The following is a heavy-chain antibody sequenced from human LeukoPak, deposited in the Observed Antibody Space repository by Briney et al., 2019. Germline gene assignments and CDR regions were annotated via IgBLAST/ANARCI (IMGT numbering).Heavy chain of an antibody. CDR1: GYTFTNYW. V-gene: IGHV5-51*01. CDR3: ARGRYCSSTSCSHFDY. Sequence: SGGSLKISCLGSGYTFTNYWIAWVRQMPGKGLEWMGVIYPGDSDTRYSPSFQGLVTISADKSIDTAYLQWSSLKASDTAMYYCARGRYCSSTSCSHFDYWGLGTLVTVSS. CDR2: IYPGDSDT. J-gene: IGHJ4*02. D-gene: IGHD2-2*01.